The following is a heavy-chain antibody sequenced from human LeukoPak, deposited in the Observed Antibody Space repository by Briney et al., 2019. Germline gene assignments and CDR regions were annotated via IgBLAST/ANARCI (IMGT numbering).Heavy chain of an antibody. Sequence: GGSLRLSCAGSGFTFINYGMIRVRQAPGKGLEWVSSVSGSGTSTHYADSVKGRFTITRDNSKDTVDLQMNSLRAEDTAVYFCARLEAGIVAVPARQPRPPPPRYCDYWGQGILVTVSS. CDR3: ARLEAGIVAVPARQPRPPPPRYCDY. V-gene: IGHV3-23*01. CDR2: VSGSGTST. CDR1: GFTFINYG. D-gene: IGHD2-2*01. J-gene: IGHJ4*02.